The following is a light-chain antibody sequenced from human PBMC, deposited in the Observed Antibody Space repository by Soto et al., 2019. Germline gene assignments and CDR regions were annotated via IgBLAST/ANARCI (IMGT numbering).Light chain of an antibody. CDR2: DVT. CDR1: SSDVGGYKY. CDR3: SSYTSSSSYV. Sequence: QSALTQPASVSGSPGQSITISCTGTSSDVGGYKYVSWYQQHPDKAPKLIIYDVTNRPSGISNRFSGSKSGNTASLTISGLQAEDEADYYCSSYTSSSSYVLGTGTKVTVL. J-gene: IGLJ1*01. V-gene: IGLV2-14*01.